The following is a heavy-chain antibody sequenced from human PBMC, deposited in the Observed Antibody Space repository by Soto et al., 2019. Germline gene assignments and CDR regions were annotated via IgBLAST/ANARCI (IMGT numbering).Heavy chain of an antibody. J-gene: IGHJ5*02. V-gene: IGHV1-8*01. D-gene: IGHD1-1*01. CDR3: ARGADNWNDGYWFDP. CDR2: MNPNNGNT. CDR1: GYTFTSYD. Sequence: QVQLVQSGAEVKKPGASVKVSCKASGYTFTSYDINWVRQATRQGLEWMGRMNPNNGNTAYAQKFQGRVTMTRTTSISTAYMELSSLRSEDTAVYYCARGADNWNDGYWFDPWGQGTLVTVSS.